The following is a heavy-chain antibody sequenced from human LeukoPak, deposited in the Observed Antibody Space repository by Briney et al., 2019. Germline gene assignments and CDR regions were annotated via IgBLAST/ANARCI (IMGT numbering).Heavy chain of an antibody. D-gene: IGHD2-15*01. CDR1: GGSISSSSYH. Sequence: PSETLSLTCTVSGGSISSSSYHWGWIRQPPGRGPEWIGNMYYSGSTYYNPSLKSRVTLSVDTSKNQFSLKMSSVSAADTALYYCARLYGSTLYFDYWGQGTLVTVSS. J-gene: IGHJ4*02. CDR3: ARLYGSTLYFDY. CDR2: MYYSGST. V-gene: IGHV4-39*01.